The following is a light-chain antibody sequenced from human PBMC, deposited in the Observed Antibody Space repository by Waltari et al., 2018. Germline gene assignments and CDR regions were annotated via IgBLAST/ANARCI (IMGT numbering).Light chain of an antibody. CDR3: CSCVGRNIYWV. CDR2: DIN. CDR1: SSHVGSNNF. J-gene: IGLJ3*02. V-gene: IGLV2-11*01. Sequence: QSALTQPRSVSGSPGQSVTISCTVTSSHVGSNNFVSRYQHHPAQAPILIIYDINKRPSGFPDRFSGSKSGNTASLTISGLQAEDEADYYCCSCVGRNIYWVFGGGTKLTVL.